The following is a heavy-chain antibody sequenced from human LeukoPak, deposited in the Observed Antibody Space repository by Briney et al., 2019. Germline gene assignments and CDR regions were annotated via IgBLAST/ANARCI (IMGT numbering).Heavy chain of an antibody. CDR1: GFTFSSYA. Sequence: GGSLRLSCAASGFTFSSYAMHWVRQAPGKGLEWVSGISWNSGSIGYADSVKGRFTISRDNAKNSLYLQMNSLRAEDTALYYCAKEGPDSSSWYYHEVDAFDIWGQGTMVTVSS. J-gene: IGHJ3*02. CDR3: AKEGPDSSSWYYHEVDAFDI. CDR2: ISWNSGSI. D-gene: IGHD6-13*01. V-gene: IGHV3-9*01.